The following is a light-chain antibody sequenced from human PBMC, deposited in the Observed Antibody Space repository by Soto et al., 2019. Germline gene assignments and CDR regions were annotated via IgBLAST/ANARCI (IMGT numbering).Light chain of an antibody. V-gene: IGLV2-14*01. CDR3: SSYSATNNLV. CDR1: SSDVGDYPY. J-gene: IGLJ1*01. Sequence: QSVLTQPASVSGSPGQSITISCTGTSSDVGDYPYVSWYQQHPGEVPKLIIYEVTNRPSGVTSRFSGSKSENTASLTISGLQAEDEADYYCSSYSATNNLVFGGGTKVTVL. CDR2: EVT.